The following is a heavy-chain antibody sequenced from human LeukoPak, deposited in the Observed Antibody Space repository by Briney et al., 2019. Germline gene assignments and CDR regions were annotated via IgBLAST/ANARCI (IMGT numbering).Heavy chain of an antibody. CDR1: GFTFSSYG. D-gene: IGHD2-15*01. CDR3: AKPGRYCSGGSCYYFDY. J-gene: IGHJ4*02. Sequence: GGSLRLSCAASGFTFSSYGMHWVRQAPGKGLEWVSAISGSGGSTYYADSVKGRFTISRDNSKNTLYLQMNSLRAEDTAVYYCAKPGRYCSGGSCYYFDYWGQGTLVTVSS. V-gene: IGHV3-23*01. CDR2: ISGSGGST.